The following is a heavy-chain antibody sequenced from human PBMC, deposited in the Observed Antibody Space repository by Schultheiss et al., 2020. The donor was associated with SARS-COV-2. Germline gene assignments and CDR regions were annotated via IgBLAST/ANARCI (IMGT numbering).Heavy chain of an antibody. V-gene: IGHV3-48*03. J-gene: IGHJ4*02. CDR3: ARPQYSSSTPFDY. Sequence: GGSLRLSCAASGFTFSSYEMNWVRQAPGKGLEWVSYISSSGSTIYYADSVKGRFTISRDNAKNSLYLQMNSLRAEDTAVYYCARPQYSSSTPFDYWGQGTLVTVSS. CDR1: GFTFSSYE. D-gene: IGHD6-6*01. CDR2: ISSSGSTI.